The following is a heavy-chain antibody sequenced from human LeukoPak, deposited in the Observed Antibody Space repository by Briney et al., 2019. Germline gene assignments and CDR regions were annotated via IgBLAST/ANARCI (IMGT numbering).Heavy chain of an antibody. CDR1: GFTFSSYW. Sequence: GGSLRLSCAASGFTFSSYWMSWVRQAPGKGLEWVANIKQDGSEKYYVDSVKGRFTISRDNAKNSLYLQMNSLRAEDTAVYYCASRSGSYSDYYYYGMDVWGQGTTVTVSS. D-gene: IGHD1-26*01. V-gene: IGHV3-7*01. CDR3: ASRSGSYSDYYYYGMDV. J-gene: IGHJ6*02. CDR2: IKQDGSEK.